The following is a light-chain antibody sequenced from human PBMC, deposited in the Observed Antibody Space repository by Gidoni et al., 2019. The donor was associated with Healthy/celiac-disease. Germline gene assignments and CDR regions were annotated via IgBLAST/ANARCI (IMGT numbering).Light chain of an antibody. V-gene: IGKV4-1*01. CDR2: WAS. CDR1: QSVLYSSNNKNY. Sequence: DIVMTQSPDSLAVSLGERATINCTSSQSVLYSSNNKNYLAWYQQKPGQPPKLLIYWASTRESGVPDRFSGSGSGTDCNRTISSLQAEDVAVYYCQQYYATPFTFGPGTKVNIK. J-gene: IGKJ3*01. CDR3: QQYYATPFT.